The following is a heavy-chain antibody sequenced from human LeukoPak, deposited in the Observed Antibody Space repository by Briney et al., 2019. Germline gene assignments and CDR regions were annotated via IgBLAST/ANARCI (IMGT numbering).Heavy chain of an antibody. J-gene: IGHJ6*02. D-gene: IGHD3-22*01. CDR1: GFTFDDYA. CDR2: ISWNSGSI. CDR3: AKDYYYDSSGPGYYGMDV. Sequence: GGSLRLSCAASGFTFDDYAMHWVRQAPGKGLEWVSGISWNSGSIGHADSVKGRFTISRDNAKNSLYLQMNSLRAEDTALYYCAKDYYYDSSGPGYYGMDVWGQGTTVTVSS. V-gene: IGHV3-9*01.